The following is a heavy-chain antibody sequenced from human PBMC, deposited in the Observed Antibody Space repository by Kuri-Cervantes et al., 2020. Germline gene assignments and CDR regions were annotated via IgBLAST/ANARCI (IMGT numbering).Heavy chain of an antibody. CDR3: ARIHDIQLLDY. CDR2: IKQDGSEK. CDR1: GFTFSSYW. Sequence: GESLKISCAASGFTFSSYWMSWVRQAPGKGLEWVANIKQDGSEKYYVDSVKGRFTISRDNAKNSLYLQMNSLRAEDTAVYYCARIHDIQLLDYWGQGTLVTVSS. J-gene: IGHJ4*02. V-gene: IGHV3-7*01. D-gene: IGHD2-15*01.